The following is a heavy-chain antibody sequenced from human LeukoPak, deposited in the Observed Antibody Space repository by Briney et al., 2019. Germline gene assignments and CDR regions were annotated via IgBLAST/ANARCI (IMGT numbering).Heavy chain of an antibody. V-gene: IGHV1-46*01. CDR2: INPSGGST. CDR1: GYTFTSYY. CDR3: ARDWSVTGTHRDAFDI. Sequence: VASVKVSCEASGYTFTSYYMHWVRQAPGQGLEWMGIINPSGGSTSYAQKFQGRVTMTRDMSTSTVYMELSSLRSEDTAVYYCARDWSVTGTHRDAFDIWGQGTMVTVSS. J-gene: IGHJ3*02. D-gene: IGHD1-1*01.